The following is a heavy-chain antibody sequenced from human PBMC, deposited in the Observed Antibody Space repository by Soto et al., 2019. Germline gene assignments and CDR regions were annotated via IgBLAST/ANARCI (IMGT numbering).Heavy chain of an antibody. CDR1: GYTFTSYG. CDR3: ASDLHDSSGYYSEY. Sequence: QVQLVQSGAEVKKPGASVKVSCKASGYTFTSYGISWVRQAPGQGLERMGWISAYNGNTNYAQKLQSRVTMTTDTTAITDYLERRSLGSDDTAVYSFASDLHDSSGYYSEYWGQGTLVTVSS. D-gene: IGHD3-22*01. CDR2: ISAYNGNT. V-gene: IGHV1-18*01. J-gene: IGHJ4*02.